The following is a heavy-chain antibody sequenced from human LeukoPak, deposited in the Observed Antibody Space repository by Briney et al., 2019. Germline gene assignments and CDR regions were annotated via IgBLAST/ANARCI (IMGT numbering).Heavy chain of an antibody. CDR1: GFTVSSNY. V-gene: IGHV3-53*01. Sequence: GGSLRLSCAASGFTVSSNYMSWVRQAPGKGLEWVSVIYSGGSTYYADSVKGRFTISRDNSKNTLYLQMNSLRAEDTAVYYCANSGDYYDILTGYMGPYYYYGMDVWGQGTTVTVSS. J-gene: IGHJ6*02. CDR3: ANSGDYYDILTGYMGPYYYYGMDV. D-gene: IGHD3-9*01. CDR2: IYSGGST.